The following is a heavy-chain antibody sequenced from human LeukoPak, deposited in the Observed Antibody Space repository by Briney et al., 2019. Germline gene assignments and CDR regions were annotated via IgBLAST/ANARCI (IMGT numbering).Heavy chain of an antibody. V-gene: IGHV3-23*01. CDR1: GFTFSSYA. Sequence: GGSLRLSCVASGFTFSSYAMYWVRQAPGEGLEWVSIISGSAGNKYYADSVKGRLTISRDNSKNTLYLQMNSLRAEDTAIYYCAKSPYGSGRFSTLDIWGQGTTVTVSS. J-gene: IGHJ3*02. CDR3: AKSPYGSGRFSTLDI. CDR2: ISGSAGNK. D-gene: IGHD3-10*01.